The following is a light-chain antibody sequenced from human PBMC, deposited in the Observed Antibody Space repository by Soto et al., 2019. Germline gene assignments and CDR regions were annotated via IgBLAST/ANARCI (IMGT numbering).Light chain of an antibody. V-gene: IGLV2-23*02. CDR3: WSYATTTL. CDR1: SSDVGSYDL. J-gene: IGLJ2*01. Sequence: LTQPASVSGSSGQSITISCTGTSSDVGSYDLVSWYQQHPVNAPKLMIYEVNKRPSGVSYLFSGSKYGNTASLTISGFQAEGEAGYYCWSYATTTLLGGGTKVTVL. CDR2: EVN.